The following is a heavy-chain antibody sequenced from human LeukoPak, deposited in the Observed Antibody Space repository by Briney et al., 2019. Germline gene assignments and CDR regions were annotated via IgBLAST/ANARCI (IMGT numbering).Heavy chain of an antibody. CDR1: GFTVSSNY. D-gene: IGHD4-17*01. Sequence: GGSLRLSCAASGFTVSSNYMSWVRQAPGKGLEWASVIYSGGSTYYADSVKGRFTISRDNSKNTLYLQMNSLRADDTAVYYCARVRDGDYYDYWGQGTQVTVSS. V-gene: IGHV3-66*01. CDR3: ARVRDGDYYDY. J-gene: IGHJ4*02. CDR2: IYSGGST.